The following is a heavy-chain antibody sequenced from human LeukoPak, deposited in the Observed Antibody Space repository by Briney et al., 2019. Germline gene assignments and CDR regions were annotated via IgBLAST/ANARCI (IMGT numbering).Heavy chain of an antibody. CDR1: GFTFSSYA. Sequence: GGSLRLSCAASGFTFSSYAMHWVRQAPGKGLEWVAVISYDGSNKYYADSVKGRFTISRDNSKNTLYLQMNSLRAEDTAVYFCAKRGVVIRVILVGFHKEAYYFESWGQGALVTVSS. D-gene: IGHD3/OR15-3a*01. J-gene: IGHJ4*02. CDR3: AKRGVVIRVILVGFHKEAYYFES. CDR2: ISYDGSNK. V-gene: IGHV3-30*07.